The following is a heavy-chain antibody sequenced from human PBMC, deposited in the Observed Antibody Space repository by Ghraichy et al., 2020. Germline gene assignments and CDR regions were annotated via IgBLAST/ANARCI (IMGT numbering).Heavy chain of an antibody. CDR3: ARFSLGEGFGVNFSYGLDV. CDR2: TFYRSKWYH. CDR1: GDTVSNNNVA. J-gene: IGHJ6*02. Sequence: SQTLSLTCAISGDTVSNNNVACNWIRQSPSRGLEWLGRTFYRSKWYHHYAVSVKSRIIITPDTSKNQFSLQLTSVTPEDTAVYFCARFSLGEGFGVNFSYGLDVWGQGTTVTVSS. V-gene: IGHV6-1*01. D-gene: IGHD2-8*01.